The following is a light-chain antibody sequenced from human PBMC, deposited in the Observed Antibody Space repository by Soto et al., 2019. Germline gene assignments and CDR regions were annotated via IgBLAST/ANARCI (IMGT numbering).Light chain of an antibody. Sequence: EIVLTQSPGTLSLSPGERATLSCRASQSVSSAYLAWYQHKPGQAPRLLIYAASNRAAGIPDRFSGRGSGTDFALPITRLEPEDFAVYYCHQYSISPLWTFGQGTKVDIK. CDR3: HQYSISPLWT. CDR1: QSVSSAY. V-gene: IGKV3-20*01. J-gene: IGKJ1*01. CDR2: AAS.